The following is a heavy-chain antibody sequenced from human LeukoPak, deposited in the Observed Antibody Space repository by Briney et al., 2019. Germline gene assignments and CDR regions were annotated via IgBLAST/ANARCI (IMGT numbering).Heavy chain of an antibody. CDR3: ARGDAAAGGGVRGYYYYNMDV. D-gene: IGHD6-13*01. V-gene: IGHV3-48*01. CDR2: ISSSSSTI. J-gene: IGHJ6*03. Sequence: QAGGSLRLSCAASGFTFSSYSMNWVRQAPGKGLEWVSYISSSSSTIYYADSVKGRFTISRDNAKNSLYLQMNSLRAEDTAVYYCARGDAAAGGGVRGYYYYNMDVWGKGTTVTVSS. CDR1: GFTFSSYS.